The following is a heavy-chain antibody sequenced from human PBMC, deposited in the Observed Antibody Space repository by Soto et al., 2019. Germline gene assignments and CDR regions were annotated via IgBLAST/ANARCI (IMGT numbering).Heavy chain of an antibody. CDR3: ARNSDSIPVPEADGV. CDR2: IYSGGHT. Sequence: EVQLVETGGGSIQPGGSLRLSCAASGFTVSNNYMSWVRQVPGKGLEWVSIIYSGGHTSYADSVKGRFTNSRDNSKNTLYLQMNSLSVEDTAVYYCARNSDSIPVPEADGVWGRGTLVTVSS. V-gene: IGHV3-53*02. CDR1: GFTVSNNY. D-gene: IGHD2-8*01. J-gene: IGHJ4*02.